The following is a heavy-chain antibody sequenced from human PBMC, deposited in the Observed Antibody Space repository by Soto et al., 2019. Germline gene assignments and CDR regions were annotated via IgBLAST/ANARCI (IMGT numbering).Heavy chain of an antibody. CDR2: IYPGDSDT. Sequence: GESLKISCKGSGYSFTSYWIGWVRQMPGKGLEWMGIIYPGDSDTRYSPSFQGQVTISADKSISTAYLQWSSLKASDTAMYYCARHEDIVVVPAADYYYGMDVWGQGTTVTVSS. CDR1: GYSFTSYW. J-gene: IGHJ6*02. CDR3: ARHEDIVVVPAADYYYGMDV. V-gene: IGHV5-51*01. D-gene: IGHD2-2*01.